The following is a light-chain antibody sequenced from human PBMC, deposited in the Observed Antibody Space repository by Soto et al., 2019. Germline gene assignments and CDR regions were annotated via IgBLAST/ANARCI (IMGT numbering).Light chain of an antibody. J-gene: IGKJ1*01. V-gene: IGKV3-20*01. CDR3: QHYVTSLTT. CDR2: GAS. Sequence: EILLTQSPASVSLSPGERATLSCRASQSVNNFFAWYQQKPGQAPRLLIFGASIRVTGIPDRFIGSGSGTDFTLTISRLEPEDFAVYYCQHYVTSLTTFGQGTKVDIK. CDR1: QSVNNF.